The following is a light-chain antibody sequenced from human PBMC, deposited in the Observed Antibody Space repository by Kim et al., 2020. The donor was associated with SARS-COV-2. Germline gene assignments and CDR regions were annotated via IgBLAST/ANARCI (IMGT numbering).Light chain of an antibody. V-gene: IGLV6-57*03. CDR2: EDN. J-gene: IGLJ3*02. CDR1: SGSIASNY. CDR3: RSYVTSYCV. Sequence: NFMLTQPHSVSESPGKTVTISCTRSSGSIASNYVQWYQQRPGSAPTTVIYEDNQRPSGVPDRFSGSIDSSSNSASLTISGLKTEDEADYYCRSYVTSYCVFGGGTQVTVL.